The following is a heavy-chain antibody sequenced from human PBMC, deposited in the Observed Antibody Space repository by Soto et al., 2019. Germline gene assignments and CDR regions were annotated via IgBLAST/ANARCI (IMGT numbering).Heavy chain of an antibody. V-gene: IGHV3-48*03. J-gene: IGHJ4*02. CDR2: ITASSTST. Sequence: EVQLVESGGGLVQPGGSLRLSCAASGFTFSSYEMNWVRQAPGKGLEWLSYITASSTSTYYADSVKGRYTISRDNDKNSLYLQMNSLRAEDTAVYYCARDRGTVAGGIDYWGQGTLVTVSS. CDR1: GFTFSSYE. D-gene: IGHD6-19*01. CDR3: ARDRGTVAGGIDY.